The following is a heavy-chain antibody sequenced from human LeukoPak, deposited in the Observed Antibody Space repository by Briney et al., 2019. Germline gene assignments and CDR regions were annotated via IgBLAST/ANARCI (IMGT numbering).Heavy chain of an antibody. J-gene: IGHJ4*02. CDR1: GYTFTPYY. V-gene: IGHV1-2*02. D-gene: IGHD1-7*01. CDR3: VRENWYYDY. CDR2: IFPKNGGT. Sequence: ASVKVSCKASGYTFTPYYIHWVRQAPGQGLEWMGWIFPKNGGTSYAQKFQGRVTMTRDTSTGIVNMEMSRLRPDDTAVYYCVRENWYYDYWGQGTLATVSS.